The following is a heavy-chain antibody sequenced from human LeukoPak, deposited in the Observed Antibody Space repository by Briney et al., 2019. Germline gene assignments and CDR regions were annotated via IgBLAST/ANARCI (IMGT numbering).Heavy chain of an antibody. Sequence: PGGSLRLSCAASGYTFSNYWMHWVRQAPGKGLVWVSRITGDGSSTTYADSVKGRFTISRDNAKNTLYLQMNSLRAEDTAVYYCTRDQVSVAGTGIDYWGQGTLVTVSS. J-gene: IGHJ4*02. D-gene: IGHD6-19*01. CDR1: GYTFSNYW. V-gene: IGHV3-74*01. CDR2: ITGDGSST. CDR3: TRDQVSVAGTGIDY.